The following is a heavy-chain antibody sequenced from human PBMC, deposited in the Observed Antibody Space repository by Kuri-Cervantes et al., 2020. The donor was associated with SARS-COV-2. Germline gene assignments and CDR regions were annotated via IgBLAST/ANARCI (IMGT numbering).Heavy chain of an antibody. Sequence: ASVKVSCKASVYTFTGYYMHWVRQAPGQGLEWMGWINPNSGGTNYAQKFQGWVTMTRDTSISTVYMELSRLRSDDTAVYYCARSTPLRRLVVISQGGAFDIWGQGTMVTVSS. CDR3: ARSTPLRRLVVISQGGAFDI. V-gene: IGHV1-2*04. D-gene: IGHD3-22*01. J-gene: IGHJ3*02. CDR2: INPNSGGT. CDR1: VYTFTGYY.